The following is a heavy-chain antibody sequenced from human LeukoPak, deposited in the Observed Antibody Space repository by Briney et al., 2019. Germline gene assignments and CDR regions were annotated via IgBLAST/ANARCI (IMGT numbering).Heavy chain of an antibody. CDR2: INHSGST. CDR1: GGSFSGYY. V-gene: IGHV4-34*01. Sequence: PSETLSLTCAVYGGSFSGYYWSWIRQPPGKGLEWIGEINHSGSTNYNPSLKSRVTISVDTSKNQFSLKLSSVTAADTAVYYCARRFIRSGWLTFDPWGQGTLVTVSS. CDR3: ARRFIRSGWLTFDP. J-gene: IGHJ5*02. D-gene: IGHD6-19*01.